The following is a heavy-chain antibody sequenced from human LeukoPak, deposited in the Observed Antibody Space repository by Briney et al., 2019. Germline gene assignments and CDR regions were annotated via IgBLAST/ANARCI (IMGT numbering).Heavy chain of an antibody. CDR1: GFTFSSYG. CDR2: IRYDGSNK. Sequence: GGSLRLSCAASGFTFSSYGMHWVRRAPGKGLEWVAFIRYDGSNKYYADSVKGRFTISRDNSKNTVYLQMNSLRAEDTAVYYCAKSVSSRGLIIPKTSRYFDYWGQGTLVTVSS. D-gene: IGHD3-10*01. V-gene: IGHV3-30*02. CDR3: AKSVSSRGLIIPKTSRYFDY. J-gene: IGHJ4*02.